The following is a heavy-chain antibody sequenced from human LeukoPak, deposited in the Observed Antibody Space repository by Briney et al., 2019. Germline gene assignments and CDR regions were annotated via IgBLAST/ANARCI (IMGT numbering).Heavy chain of an antibody. CDR3: AKGGEVVSATRVDY. CDR2: LSGSGGST. V-gene: IGHV3-23*01. D-gene: IGHD2-15*01. Sequence: GSLRLSCAASGFTFSSYAMSWVRQAPGKGLEWVSALSGSGGSTYYADSVKGRFTISRENSKNTLYLQMNSLRAEDTAVYYCAKGGEVVSATRVDYWGQGTLVSVSS. J-gene: IGHJ4*02. CDR1: GFTFSSYA.